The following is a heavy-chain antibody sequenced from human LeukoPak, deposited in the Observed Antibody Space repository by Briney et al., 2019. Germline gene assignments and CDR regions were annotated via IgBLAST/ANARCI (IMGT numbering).Heavy chain of an antibody. D-gene: IGHD4-17*01. CDR3: AKGLRWYTFDY. V-gene: IGHV3-23*01. CDR2: ISGSGGRT. CDR1: GFTFSNYA. J-gene: IGHJ4*02. Sequence: GGSLRLSCAASGFTFSNYAMSWLRQAPGKGLEWVAAISGSGGRTYYRDSLRGRFTISRDNSKNTLYLQMNSLRAEDTAVYYCAKGLRWYTFDYWGQGTLVTVSS.